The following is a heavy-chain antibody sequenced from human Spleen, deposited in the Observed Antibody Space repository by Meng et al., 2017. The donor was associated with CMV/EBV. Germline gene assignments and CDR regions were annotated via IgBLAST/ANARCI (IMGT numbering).Heavy chain of an antibody. D-gene: IGHD2-8*02. V-gene: IGHV3-23*01. CDR1: GFKLSLYA. Sequence: GESLKISCAASGFKLSLYAMSWVRQAPGKGLEWVSIISGNGAFTQYADSVKGRFTISRDNSKSTLYLQMNSLRAEDTAVYYCAKCSGIDCYFDYWGQRALVTVSS. CDR2: ISGNGAFT. J-gene: IGHJ4*02. CDR3: AKCSGIDCYFDY.